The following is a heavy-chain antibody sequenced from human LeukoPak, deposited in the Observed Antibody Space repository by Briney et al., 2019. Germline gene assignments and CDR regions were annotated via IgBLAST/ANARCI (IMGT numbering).Heavy chain of an antibody. Sequence: ASVKVSCKASGYTFTSYYMHWVRQAPGRGLEWMGIINPSGGSTSYAQKFQGRVTMTRDTSTSTVYMELSSLRSEDTAVYYCARDLGVTMIVAEGAFDIWGQGTMVTVSS. D-gene: IGHD3-22*01. J-gene: IGHJ3*02. CDR2: INPSGGST. CDR1: GYTFTSYY. CDR3: ARDLGVTMIVAEGAFDI. V-gene: IGHV1-46*01.